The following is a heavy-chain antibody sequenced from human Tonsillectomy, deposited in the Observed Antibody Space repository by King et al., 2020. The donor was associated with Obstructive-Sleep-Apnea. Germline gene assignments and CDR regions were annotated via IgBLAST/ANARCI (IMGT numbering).Heavy chain of an antibody. V-gene: IGHV4-38-2*02. Sequence: VQLQESGPGLVKPSETLSLTCTVSGYSISSGYYWGWIRQPPGKGLDWIGSIYHSGSTYYNPSLKSRVTISVDTAKNQFSPQLSSVTAADTAVYYCASAPYCSSTSCYWFDPWGQGTLVTVSS. CDR2: IYHSGST. J-gene: IGHJ5*02. CDR1: GYSISSGYY. CDR3: ASAPYCSSTSCYWFDP. D-gene: IGHD2-2*01.